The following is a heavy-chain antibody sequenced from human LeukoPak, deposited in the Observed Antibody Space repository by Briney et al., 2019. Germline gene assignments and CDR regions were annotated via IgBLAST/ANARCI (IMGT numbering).Heavy chain of an antibody. CDR3: ARDACSSTSCYGGEDY. CDR1: GYTFTSYD. D-gene: IGHD2-2*01. CDR2: ISAYNGNT. J-gene: IGHJ4*02. Sequence: ASVKVSCKASGYTFTSYDINWVRQATGQGLEWMGWISAYNGNTNYAQKLQGRVTMTTDTSTSTAYMELRSLRSDDTAVYYCARDACSSTSCYGGEDYWGQGTLVTVSS. V-gene: IGHV1-18*01.